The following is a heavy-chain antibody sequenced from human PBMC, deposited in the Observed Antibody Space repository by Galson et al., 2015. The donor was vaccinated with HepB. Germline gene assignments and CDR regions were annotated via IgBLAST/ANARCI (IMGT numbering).Heavy chain of an antibody. V-gene: IGHV3-21*01. CDR3: ARDRGYYDSSGYSGQT. J-gene: IGHJ5*02. Sequence: SLRLSCAASGFTFSSYSMNWVRQAPGKGLEWVSSISSSSSYIYYADSVKGRFTISRDSAKNSLYLQMNSLRAEDTAVYYCARDRGYYDSSGYSGQTWGQGTLVTVSS. CDR1: GFTFSSYS. CDR2: ISSSSSYI. D-gene: IGHD3-22*01.